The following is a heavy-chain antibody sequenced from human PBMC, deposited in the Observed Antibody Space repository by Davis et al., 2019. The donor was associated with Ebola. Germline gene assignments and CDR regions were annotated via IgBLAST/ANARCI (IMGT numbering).Heavy chain of an antibody. CDR1: GGSISSSSYY. D-gene: IGHD3-10*01. V-gene: IGHV4-39*07. Sequence: MPSETLSLTCTVSGGSISSSSYYWGWIRQPPGKGLEWIGSIYYSGSTNYNPSLKSRVTISVDTSKNQFSLKLSSVTAADAAVYYCARRGRARGMDVWGQGTTVTVSS. CDR3: ARRGRARGMDV. CDR2: IYYSGST. J-gene: IGHJ6*02.